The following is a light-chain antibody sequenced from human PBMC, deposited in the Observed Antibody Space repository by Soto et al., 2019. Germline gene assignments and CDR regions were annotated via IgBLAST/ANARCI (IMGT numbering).Light chain of an antibody. V-gene: IGKV3-11*01. CDR1: QSVNKH. Sequence: EIVLTQSPATLSVSPGERATLSCRASQSVNKHLAWYQHKPGQAHRLLIYDTSYRATGIPARFSGSGSGTDFPLTISSLEPEELAVYYCQQRGTFGPGNQVDIK. CDR3: QQRGT. J-gene: IGKJ3*01. CDR2: DTS.